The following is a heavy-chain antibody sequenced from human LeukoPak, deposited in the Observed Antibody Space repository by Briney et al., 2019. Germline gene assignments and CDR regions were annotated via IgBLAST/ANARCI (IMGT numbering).Heavy chain of an antibody. CDR1: GFTFSSYA. J-gene: IGHJ4*02. V-gene: IGHV3-23*01. Sequence: PGGPLRLSCAASGFTFSSYAMSWVRQAPGKGLEWVSAISGSGGSTYYADSVKGRFTISRDNSKNTLYLQMNSLRAEDTAVYYCAKGILRRNYYFDYWGQGTLVTVSS. CDR3: AKGILRRNYYFDY. D-gene: IGHD1-14*01. CDR2: ISGSGGST.